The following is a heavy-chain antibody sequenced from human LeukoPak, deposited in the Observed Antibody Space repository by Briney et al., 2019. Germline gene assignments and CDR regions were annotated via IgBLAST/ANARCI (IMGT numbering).Heavy chain of an antibody. J-gene: IGHJ4*02. V-gene: IGHV4-34*01. CDR3: AGNGLY. CDR2: ITHSGST. D-gene: IGHD2-8*01. Sequence: SETLSLTCTVSGVSFSGYYWTWVRQPPGKGLEWIGEITHSGSTNCNPSLKSRVTISVDTSKNQFSLKLTSVTAADTAVYYCAGNGLYWGQETLVTVSS. CDR1: GVSFSGYY.